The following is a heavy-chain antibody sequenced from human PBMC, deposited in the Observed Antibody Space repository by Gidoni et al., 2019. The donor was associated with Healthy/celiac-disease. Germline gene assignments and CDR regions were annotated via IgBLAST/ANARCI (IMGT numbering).Heavy chain of an antibody. D-gene: IGHD2-8*01. CDR3: TRAHRGYCTNGVGRRYFDL. CDR1: GFTFGDYA. CDR2: IRSKAYGGTT. J-gene: IGHJ2*01. V-gene: IGHV3-49*04. Sequence: EVQLVESGGGLVQSGRYLRLSCTASGFTFGDYAMSWVRQAPGKGMGWVGFIRSKAYGGTTEYAASVKGRCTISRDDAKSIAYLQMNSLKTEDTAVYYCTRAHRGYCTNGVGRRYFDLWGRGTLVTVSS.